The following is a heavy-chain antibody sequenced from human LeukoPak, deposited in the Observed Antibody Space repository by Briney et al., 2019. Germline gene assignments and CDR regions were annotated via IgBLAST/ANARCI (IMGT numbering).Heavy chain of an antibody. J-gene: IGHJ5*02. D-gene: IGHD3-22*01. CDR2: INPSGGSP. CDR1: GYTFTSYY. V-gene: IGHV1-46*01. Sequence: GRSLRLSCAASGYTFTSYYMPWVRQAPGQGLEWMGIINPSGGSPSYAQKFQGRVTMTRDTSTSTVYMELSSLRSEDTAVYYCARDPASSGYFPWGQGTLVTVSS. CDR3: ARDPASSGYFP.